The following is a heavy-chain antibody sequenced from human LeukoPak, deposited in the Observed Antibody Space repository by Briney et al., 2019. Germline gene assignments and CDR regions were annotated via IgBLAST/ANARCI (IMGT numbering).Heavy chain of an antibody. V-gene: IGHV4-4*07. Sequence: SETLSLTCTVSGGSISSYYWSWIRQPAGKGLEWIGRIYTSGSTNYNPSFKSRVTMSVDTSKNQFSLKLSSVTAADTAVYYCARENEYSSFFDYWGQGTLVTVSS. J-gene: IGHJ4*02. D-gene: IGHD6-6*01. CDR1: GGSISSYY. CDR2: IYTSGST. CDR3: ARENEYSSFFDY.